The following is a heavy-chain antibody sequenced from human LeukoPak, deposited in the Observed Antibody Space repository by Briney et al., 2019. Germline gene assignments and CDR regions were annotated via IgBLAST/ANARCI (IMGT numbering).Heavy chain of an antibody. J-gene: IGHJ1*01. V-gene: IGHV3-7*04. D-gene: IGHD3-10*01. CDR3: ARDQGTYGFQY. Sequence: RPGGSLRLSCAASGFTFSNFWMSWVRQAPGKGLEWVANIKQDGSEKYYVDSVKGRFTISRDNAKNSLYLQMNSLRAGDTALYYCARDQGTYGFQYWGQGTLVTVSS. CDR1: GFTFSNFW. CDR2: IKQDGSEK.